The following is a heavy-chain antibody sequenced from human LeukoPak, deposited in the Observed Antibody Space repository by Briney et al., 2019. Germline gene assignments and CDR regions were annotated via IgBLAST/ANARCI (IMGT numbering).Heavy chain of an antibody. CDR2: INTNTGNP. V-gene: IGHV7-4-1*02. D-gene: IGHD3-22*01. Sequence: ASVKVSCKASGGTFSSYAISWVRQAPGQGLEWMGWINTNTGNPTYAQGFTGRFVFSLDTSVSTAYLQISSLKAEDTAVYYCARVPGYYDSSGYLDAFDIWGQGTMVTVSS. CDR3: ARVPGYYDSSGYLDAFDI. J-gene: IGHJ3*02. CDR1: GGTFSSYA.